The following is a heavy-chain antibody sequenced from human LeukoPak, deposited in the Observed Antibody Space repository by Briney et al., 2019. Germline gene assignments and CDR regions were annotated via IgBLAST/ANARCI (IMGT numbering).Heavy chain of an antibody. D-gene: IGHD1-14*01. CDR2: ISGSGGST. CDR1: GFTFSSYA. J-gene: IGHJ4*02. CDR3: AVGGMSYFDY. Sequence: GGSLRLSCAASGFTFSSYAMSWVRQAPGKGLEWVPAISGSGGSTYYADSVKGRFTISRDNSKNTLYLQMNSLRAEDTAVYYCAVGGMSYFDYWGQGTLVTVSS. V-gene: IGHV3-23*01.